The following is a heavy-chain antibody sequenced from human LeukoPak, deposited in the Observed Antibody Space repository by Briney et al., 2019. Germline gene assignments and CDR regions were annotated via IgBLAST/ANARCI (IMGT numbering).Heavy chain of an antibody. CDR1: GGSISSYY. J-gene: IGHJ3*02. Sequence: SETLSLTCTVSGGSISSYYWSWIRQPPGKGLEWIGFIYYSGSTNYSPSLKSRVTISVDTSKNQFSLKLTSVTAADTAVYYCARHRNGAFDIWGQGTMVTVSS. D-gene: IGHD2-8*01. CDR3: ARHRNGAFDI. V-gene: IGHV4-59*08. CDR2: IYYSGST.